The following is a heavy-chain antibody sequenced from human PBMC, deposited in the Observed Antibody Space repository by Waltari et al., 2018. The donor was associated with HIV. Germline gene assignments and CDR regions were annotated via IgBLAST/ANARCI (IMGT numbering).Heavy chain of an antibody. CDR3: ARHSSSHPYYYAMDV. V-gene: IGHV3-23*01. J-gene: IGHJ6*02. Sequence: EVQLLESGGGLVQPGQSLSISCTVSGFRFFTSCTIWVRQAPGKGLEWVSAISDTGDHTFYADSVKGRFTISRDNSKRTLYLQMNSLRAEDTALYYCARHSSSHPYYYAMDVWGQGTTVTVSS. CDR2: ISDTGDHT. D-gene: IGHD6-13*01. CDR1: GFRFFTSC.